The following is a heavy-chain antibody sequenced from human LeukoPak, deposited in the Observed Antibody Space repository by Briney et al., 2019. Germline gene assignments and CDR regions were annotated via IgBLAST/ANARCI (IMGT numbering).Heavy chain of an antibody. Sequence: ATVKISCQVSRYTFTDYYMHWVQQAPGKELEWMGLVDPEDGGTIYAENFQGRVTITADTTTDTAYMQLSSLRSEDTAVYYCATVSPYYYDSSGYYYPLDYWGQGTLVTVSS. CDR3: ATVSPYYYDSSGYYYPLDY. CDR2: VDPEDGGT. D-gene: IGHD3-22*01. CDR1: RYTFTDYY. V-gene: IGHV1-69-2*01. J-gene: IGHJ4*02.